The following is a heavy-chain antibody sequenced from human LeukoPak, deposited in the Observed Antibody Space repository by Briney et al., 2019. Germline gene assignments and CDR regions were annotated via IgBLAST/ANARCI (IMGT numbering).Heavy chain of an antibody. V-gene: IGHV3-23*01. CDR3: AKAHSVWEHFQH. CDR1: GFAFSSYA. D-gene: IGHD1-26*01. Sequence: PGGSLRLSCAASGFAFSSYAMSWVRQAPGKGLEWVSSISSSGGSTYYADSVKGRFTISRDNSKNTLYLQMNSLRAEDTAVHYCAKAHSVWEHFQHWGQGTLVTVSS. CDR2: ISSSGGST. J-gene: IGHJ1*01.